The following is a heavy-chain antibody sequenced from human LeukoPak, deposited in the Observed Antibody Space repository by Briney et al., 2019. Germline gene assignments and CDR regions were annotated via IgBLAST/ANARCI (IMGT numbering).Heavy chain of an antibody. D-gene: IGHD3-10*01. CDR3: VKHVSGSLFYFDY. V-gene: IGHV3-23*01. CDR2: ISGTGYNT. CDR1: GFTFRNCA. J-gene: IGHJ4*02. Sequence: PGGSLRLFCAASGFTFRNCAMSWVRRAPGKGLEEVSGISGTGYNTYYADAVKGRFTISRDNSKNTLYLQMNSLGAEDTAVYYCVKHVSGSLFYFDYWGQRTLVTVSS.